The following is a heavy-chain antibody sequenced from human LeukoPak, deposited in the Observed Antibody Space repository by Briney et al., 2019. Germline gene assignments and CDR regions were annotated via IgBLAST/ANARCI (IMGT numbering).Heavy chain of an antibody. CDR3: ARDGENNSSSWSNWFDP. D-gene: IGHD6-13*01. CDR1: GGSISSYY. Sequence: SETLSLTCTVSGGSISSYYWSWIRQPAGKGLEWIGRIYASGSTKNNPSLESRVTMSVDTSKNQFSLKLSSVTAADTAVYYCARDGENNSSSWSNWFDPWGQGTLVTVSS. J-gene: IGHJ5*02. V-gene: IGHV4-4*07. CDR2: IYASGST.